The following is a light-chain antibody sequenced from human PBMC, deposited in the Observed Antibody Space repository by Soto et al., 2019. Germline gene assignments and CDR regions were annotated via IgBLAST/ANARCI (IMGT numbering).Light chain of an antibody. J-gene: IGLJ1*01. V-gene: IGLV2-8*01. CDR2: EVS. CDR1: SSDVGGYNY. Sequence: QSALTQPPSASESPGQSVTSSCTGTSSDVGGYNYVSWYQQHPGKAPKLMIYEVSKRPSGVPDRFSGSKSGNTASLTVSGLQAEDEADYYCSSYAGSLYVFGTGTQLTVL. CDR3: SSYAGSLYV.